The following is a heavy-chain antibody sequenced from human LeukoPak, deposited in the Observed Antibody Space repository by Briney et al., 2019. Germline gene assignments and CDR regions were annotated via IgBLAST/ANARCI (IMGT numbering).Heavy chain of an antibody. CDR2: IYYSGST. Sequence: PSETLSLTCSVSGGSISSHYWSWIRQPPGKGLEWIGYIYYSGSTNYNPSLKSRVTISVDTSKNQFSLKLSSVTAADTAVYYCARAPKGISRKYYFDYWGQGTLVTVSS. D-gene: IGHD1-14*01. CDR3: ARAPKGISRKYYFDY. CDR1: GGSISSHY. J-gene: IGHJ4*02. V-gene: IGHV4-59*11.